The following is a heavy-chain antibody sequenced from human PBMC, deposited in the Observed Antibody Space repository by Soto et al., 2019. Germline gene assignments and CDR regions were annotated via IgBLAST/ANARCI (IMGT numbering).Heavy chain of an antibody. CDR2: IYSGGST. J-gene: IGHJ4*02. V-gene: IGHV3-53*01. CDR1: GFTVSSNY. Sequence: GGSLRLSCAASGFTVSSNYMSWVRQAPGKGLEWVSLIYSGGSTDYADSVKGRFTISRDTSKNTLYLQMNSLRAEDTAVYYCARDRYFDYWGQGTLVTVSS. CDR3: ARDRYFDY.